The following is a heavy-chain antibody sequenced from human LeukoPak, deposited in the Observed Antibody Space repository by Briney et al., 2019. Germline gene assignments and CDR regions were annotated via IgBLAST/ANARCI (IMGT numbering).Heavy chain of an antibody. D-gene: IGHD3-10*01. Sequence: GGSLRLSCAASGFTFSSYAMSWVRQAPGKGLEWVSAISGSGGSTYSADSVKGRFTMSRDNSKNTLYLQMNSLGAEDTAVYYCAKEGGSGTYYPDFWGQGTLVTVSS. V-gene: IGHV3-23*01. CDR3: AKEGGSGTYYPDF. J-gene: IGHJ4*02. CDR1: GFTFSSYA. CDR2: ISGSGGST.